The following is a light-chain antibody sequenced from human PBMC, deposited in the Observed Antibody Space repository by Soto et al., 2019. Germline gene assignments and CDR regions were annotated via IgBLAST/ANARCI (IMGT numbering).Light chain of an antibody. CDR1: QSIDSW. J-gene: IGKJ1*01. V-gene: IGKV1-5*03. CDR3: QQYSSYSAGT. CDR2: EAS. Sequence: DILMTQSPSTLSASVGDRVTITCRASQSIDSWLAWFQQKPGKTPNLLIYEASSLESGVPSRFSGSGSGTEFTLTISSLQPDDFATYYCQQYSSYSAGTFGQGTKVEIK.